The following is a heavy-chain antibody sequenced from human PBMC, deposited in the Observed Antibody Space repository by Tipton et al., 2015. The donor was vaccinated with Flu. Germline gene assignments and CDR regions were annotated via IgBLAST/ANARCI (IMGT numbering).Heavy chain of an antibody. D-gene: IGHD5-12*01. CDR1: GGSVTSSY. J-gene: IGHJ3*01. CDR2: ISTSGST. CDR3: ARDLRGYSGYTGGDAFDL. Sequence: LRLSCTASGGSVTSSYWSWIRQPAGKGLEWIGRISTSGSTNYNAFLESRVTMSRDTSKNHFSLRLSSATAADTALYYCARDLRGYSGYTGGDAFDLWGPGIMVTVSS. V-gene: IGHV4-4*07.